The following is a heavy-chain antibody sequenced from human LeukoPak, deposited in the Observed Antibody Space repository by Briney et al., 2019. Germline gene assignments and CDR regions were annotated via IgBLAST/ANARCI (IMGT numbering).Heavy chain of an antibody. J-gene: IGHJ4*02. CDR3: ARGQGLVSGYFDY. V-gene: IGHV3-48*01. CDR2: ISSSSSTI. D-gene: IGHD6-6*01. CDR1: GFTFSSYS. Sequence: GGSLRLSCAASGFTFSSYSMNWVRQAPGKGLEWVSYISSSSSTIYYADSVKGRFTISRDNAKNSLYLQMNSLRAEDTAVYYCARGQGLVSGYFDYWGQGTLVTVSS.